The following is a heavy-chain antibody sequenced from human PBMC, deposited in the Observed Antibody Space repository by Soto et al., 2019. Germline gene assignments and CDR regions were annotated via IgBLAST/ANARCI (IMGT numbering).Heavy chain of an antibody. Sequence: PSESLKSSGKRSGYSVTSSWSGWVRQMPGKGLEWMGIIYPGDSDTRYSPSFQGQVTISADKSISTAYLQWSSLKASDTAMYYCARLGIAVAGTYGMDVWGQGTTVTVS. CDR2: IYPGDSDT. CDR3: ARLGIAVAGTYGMDV. D-gene: IGHD6-19*01. J-gene: IGHJ6*02. V-gene: IGHV5-51*01. CDR1: GYSVTSSW.